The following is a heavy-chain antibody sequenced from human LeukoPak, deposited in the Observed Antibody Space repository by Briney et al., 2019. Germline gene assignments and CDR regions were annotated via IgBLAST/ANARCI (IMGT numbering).Heavy chain of an antibody. CDR3: ARTPINDYGDYLADY. CDR2: IIPIFGTA. D-gene: IGHD4-17*01. J-gene: IGHJ4*02. V-gene: IGHV1-69*05. Sequence: SVKVSCKASGGAFSSYAISWVRQAPGQGLEWMGRIIPIFGTANYAQKFQGRVTITTDESTSTAYMELSSLRSEDTAVYYCARTPINDYGDYLADYWGQGTLVTVSS. CDR1: GGAFSSYA.